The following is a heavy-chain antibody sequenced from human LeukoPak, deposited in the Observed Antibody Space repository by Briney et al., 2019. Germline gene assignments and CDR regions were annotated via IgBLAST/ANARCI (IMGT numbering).Heavy chain of an antibody. Sequence: GGSLRLSCAASGFTFSSYEMNWVRQAPGKGLEWVSYISSSGSTIYYADSVKGRFTISRDNAKNSLYLQMNSLRAEDTAVYYCARKGGHTYGLVNWFDPWGQGTLVTVSS. CDR2: ISSSGSTI. CDR3: ARKGGHTYGLVNWFDP. V-gene: IGHV3-48*03. D-gene: IGHD5-18*01. J-gene: IGHJ5*02. CDR1: GFTFSSYE.